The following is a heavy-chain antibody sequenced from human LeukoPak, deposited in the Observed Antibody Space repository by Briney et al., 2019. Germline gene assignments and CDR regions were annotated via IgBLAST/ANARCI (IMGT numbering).Heavy chain of an antibody. CDR2: IYYSGST. D-gene: IGHD3-22*01. Sequence: SETLSLTCTVSGGSISSYYWSWIRQPPGKGLEWIGYIYYSGSTNYNPSLKSRVTISVDTSKNQFSLKLSSVTAADTAVYYCARAHLYYYDSSGYPGDFDYWGQGTLVTVSS. CDR3: ARAHLYYYDSSGYPGDFDY. CDR1: GGSISSYY. J-gene: IGHJ4*02. V-gene: IGHV4-59*01.